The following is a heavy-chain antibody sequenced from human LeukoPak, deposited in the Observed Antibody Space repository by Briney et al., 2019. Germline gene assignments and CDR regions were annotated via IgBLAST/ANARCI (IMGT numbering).Heavy chain of an antibody. CDR1: EFTFISYW. CDR3: ARLGARQMLEY. V-gene: IGHV3-7*01. J-gene: IGHJ4*02. Sequence: GGSLRLSCAASEFTFISYWMSWVRQAPGKGLEWVANIKQDGGQIYYLESVKGRFTVSRDNAKNSLYLQMNSLRAEDTAVYYCARLGARQMLEYWGQGTLVTVSS. CDR2: IKQDGGQI. D-gene: IGHD4-17*01.